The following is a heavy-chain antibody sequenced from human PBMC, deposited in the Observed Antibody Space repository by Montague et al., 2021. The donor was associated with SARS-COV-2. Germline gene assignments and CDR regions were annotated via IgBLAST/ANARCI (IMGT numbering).Heavy chain of an antibody. CDR2: VAFSGST. V-gene: IGHV4-39*01. CDR1: GDSIGSSHTY. CDR3: ARSQLYYDLLTGFSESYYFDY. Sequence: SEILSLTCSVSGDSIGSSHTYWGWIRQPPGKGLEWIGCVAFSGSTYYNPSLQRRVTISVDTSKSQFSLKLNSVTAADTAVYYCARSQLYYDLLTGFSESYYFDYWGQGTLATVSS. J-gene: IGHJ4*02. D-gene: IGHD3-9*01.